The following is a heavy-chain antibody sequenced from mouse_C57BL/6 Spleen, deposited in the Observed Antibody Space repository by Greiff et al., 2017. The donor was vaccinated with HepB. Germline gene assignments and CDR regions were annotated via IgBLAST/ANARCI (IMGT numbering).Heavy chain of an antibody. V-gene: IGHV2-4*01. CDR1: GFSLTSYG. D-gene: IGHD2-5*01. Sequence: VRVVESGPGLVQPSQSLSITCTVSGFSLTSYGVHWVRQPPGKGLEWLGVIWSGGSTDYNAAFISRLSISKDNSKSQVFFKMNSLQADDTAIYYCAKKGGYSNYEAMDYWGQGTSVTVSS. CDR3: AKKGGYSNYEAMDY. CDR2: IWSGGST. J-gene: IGHJ4*01.